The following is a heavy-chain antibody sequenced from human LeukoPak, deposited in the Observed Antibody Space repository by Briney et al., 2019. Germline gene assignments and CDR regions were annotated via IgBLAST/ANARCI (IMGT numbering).Heavy chain of an antibody. V-gene: IGHV3-23*01. CDR2: ISDSGGST. J-gene: IGHJ4*02. CDR3: ATTYYYDSSGY. CDR1: GFTFSSYA. D-gene: IGHD3-22*01. Sequence: GGSLRLSCAASGFTFSSYAMSWVRQAPGKGLEWVSAISDSGGSTYYADFVKGRFTISRDNFKNTLYLQMNSLRAEDTAVYYCATTYYYDSSGYWGQGTPVTVSS.